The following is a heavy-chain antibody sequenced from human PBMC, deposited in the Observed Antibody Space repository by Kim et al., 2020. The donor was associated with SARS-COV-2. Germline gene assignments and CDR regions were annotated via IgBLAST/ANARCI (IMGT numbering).Heavy chain of an antibody. V-gene: IGHV4-4*07. CDR3: ARVLPGFDWYFDL. J-gene: IGHJ2*01. Sequence: SETLSLTCTVSADSIYTYYWSWIRQPAGKRLEYIGRINTSGNTNYNPSFRSRVTMSMDTSGTQFSLRLTSVTAADTAVYYCARVLPGFDWYFDLWGRGTLVTVSS. CDR1: ADSIYTYY. D-gene: IGHD3-16*01. CDR2: INTSGNT.